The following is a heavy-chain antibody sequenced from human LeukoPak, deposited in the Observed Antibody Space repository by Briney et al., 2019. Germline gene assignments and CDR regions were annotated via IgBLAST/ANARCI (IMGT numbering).Heavy chain of an antibody. J-gene: IGHJ4*02. V-gene: IGHV3-23*01. CDR2: ISGSGGST. CDR1: GFTLSSYA. Sequence: GGSLRLSCAASGFTLSSYAMSWVRQAPGKGLEWVSAISGSGGSTYYADSVKGRFTISRDNSKNTLYLQMNSLKTEDTAVYYCTTAGTIDYWGQGTLVTVSS. CDR3: TTAGTIDY.